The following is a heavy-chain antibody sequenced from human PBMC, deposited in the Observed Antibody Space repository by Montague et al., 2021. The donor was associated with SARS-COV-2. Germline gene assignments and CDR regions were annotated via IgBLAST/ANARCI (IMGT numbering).Heavy chain of an antibody. CDR2: ISASGVRT. J-gene: IGHJ4*02. CDR1: GFTFSTYA. D-gene: IGHD3-10*01. Sequence: SLRLSCPASGFTFSTYAMTWVRQAPGKGLEWVSSISASGVRTHYPDSVKGRFTISRDNSKNTLYLQMSSLRAEDTAVYFCLNYHGSGSYGDFWGQGTLVTVS. CDR3: LNYHGSGSYGDF. V-gene: IGHV3-23*01.